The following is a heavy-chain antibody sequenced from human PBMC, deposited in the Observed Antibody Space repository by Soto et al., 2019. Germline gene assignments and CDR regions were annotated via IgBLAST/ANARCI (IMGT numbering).Heavy chain of an antibody. V-gene: IGHV3-23*01. J-gene: IGHJ6*02. CDR2: ISGSGGST. Sequence: GGSLRLSCAASGFTFSSYAMSWVRQAPGKGLEWVSAISGSGGSTYYADSVKGRFTISRDNSKNTLYLQMNSLRAEDTAVYYCAKADTAMVTTTYYYGMDVWGQGTTVTVSS. CDR3: AKADTAMVTTTYYYGMDV. CDR1: GFTFSSYA. D-gene: IGHD5-18*01.